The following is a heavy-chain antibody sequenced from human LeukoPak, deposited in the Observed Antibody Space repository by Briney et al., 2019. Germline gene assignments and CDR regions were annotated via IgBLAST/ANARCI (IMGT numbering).Heavy chain of an antibody. CDR1: GYTFTGYY. V-gene: IGHV1-69*06. CDR2: IIPIFGTA. D-gene: IGHD3-22*01. Sequence: GASVKVSCKASGYTFTGYYMHWVRQAPGQGLEWMGGIIPIFGTANYAQKFQGRVTITADKSTSTAYMELSSLRSEDTAVYYCARPGRGYGSSGYRYWGQGTLVTVSS. CDR3: ARPGRGYGSSGYRY. J-gene: IGHJ4*02.